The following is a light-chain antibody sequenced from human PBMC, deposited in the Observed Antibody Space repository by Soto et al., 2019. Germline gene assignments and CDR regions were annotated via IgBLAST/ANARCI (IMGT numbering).Light chain of an antibody. CDR2: ELS. CDR1: SSDVGGYNY. J-gene: IGLJ2*01. V-gene: IGLV2-14*01. CDR3: SSYTSTNTPVV. Sequence: QSALTQPASVSGSPGQAITISCTGTSSDVGGYNYVSWYQHNPGKAPKLLTYELSNRPAGASDAFSGSKSENMASMTISGLQAEDEADSYCSSYTSTNTPVVFGGGTKVNVL.